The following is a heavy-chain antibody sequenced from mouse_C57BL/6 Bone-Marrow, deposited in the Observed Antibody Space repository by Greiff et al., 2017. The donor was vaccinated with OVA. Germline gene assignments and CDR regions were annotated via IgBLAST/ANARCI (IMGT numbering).Heavy chain of an antibody. V-gene: IGHV1-81*01. CDR2: IYPRSSNT. CDR3: AREGNWDGWYCDV. CDR1: GYTFTSYG. Sequence: QVQLQQSGAELARPGASVKLSCKASGYTFTSYGVSWVKQRTGQGLEWIGEIYPRSSNTYYNEKFKGKATLTADKSSSTAYLELRSLTSEDSAVYFCAREGNWDGWYCDVWGTGTTVTVSS. D-gene: IGHD4-1*01. J-gene: IGHJ1*03.